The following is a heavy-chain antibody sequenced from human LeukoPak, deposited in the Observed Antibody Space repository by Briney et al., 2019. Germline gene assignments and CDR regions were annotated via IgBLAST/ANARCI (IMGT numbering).Heavy chain of an antibody. CDR2: IRSKANSYAT. CDR3: TRPSQTAPRADYYYYMDV. J-gene: IGHJ6*03. Sequence: GGSLRLSCAASGFTFSGSAMHWVRQASGKGLEWVGRIRSKANSYATAYAASVKGRFTISRDDSKNTAYLQMNSLKTEDTAVYYCTRPSQTAPRADYYYYMDVWGKGTTVTVSS. CDR1: GFTFSGSA. V-gene: IGHV3-73*01. D-gene: IGHD5-18*01.